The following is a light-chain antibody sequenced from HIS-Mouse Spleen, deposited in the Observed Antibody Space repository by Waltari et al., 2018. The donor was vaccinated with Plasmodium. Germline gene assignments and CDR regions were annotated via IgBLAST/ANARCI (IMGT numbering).Light chain of an antibody. CDR1: SGHSSYA. V-gene: IGLV4-69*01. CDR2: LNSDGSH. CDR3: QTWGTGMGV. J-gene: IGLJ2*01. Sequence: QLVLTQSPSASASLGASVKLTCTLSSGHSSYALAWHQQQPEKGPRYLMKLNSDGSHSKGDGIPERFSGSSPGAERYLTISSLQSEDEADYYCQTWGTGMGVFGGGTKLTVL.